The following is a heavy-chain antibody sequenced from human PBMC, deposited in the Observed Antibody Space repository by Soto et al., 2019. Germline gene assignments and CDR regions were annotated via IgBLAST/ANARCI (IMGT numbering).Heavy chain of an antibody. Sequence: SETLSLTCSVSGGSISSGDYYWNWIRQSPGKGLEWIGSIFYTGKSHYNPSLKSRLTISVDASRNEFSLRLSSVTAADTALYYCARTEDGYNTNFEYWGQGALVTVSS. CDR2: IFYTGKS. CDR1: GGSISSGDYY. D-gene: IGHD5-18*01. V-gene: IGHV4-30-4*01. J-gene: IGHJ4*02. CDR3: ARTEDGYNTNFEY.